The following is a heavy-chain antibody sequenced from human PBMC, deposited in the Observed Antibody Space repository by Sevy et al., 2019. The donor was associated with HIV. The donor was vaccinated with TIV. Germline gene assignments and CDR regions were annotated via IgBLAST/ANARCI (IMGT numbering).Heavy chain of an antibody. CDR3: ARDRGDYVIDPYAFDI. D-gene: IGHD4-17*01. CDR1: GFTFSSYS. V-gene: IGHV3-21*01. Sequence: GESLKISCAASGFTFSSYSMNWVRQAPGKGLEWVSSISSSSSYIYYADSVKGRFTISRDNAKNSLYLQMNSLRAEDTAVYYCARDRGDYVIDPYAFDIWGQGTMVTVSS. CDR2: ISSSSSYI. J-gene: IGHJ3*02.